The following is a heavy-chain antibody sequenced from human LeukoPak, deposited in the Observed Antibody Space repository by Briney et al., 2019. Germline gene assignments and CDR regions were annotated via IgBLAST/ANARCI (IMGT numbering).Heavy chain of an antibody. CDR1: GFSFSGYA. Sequence: GGSLRLSCVASGFSFSGYAIHWVRQAPGKGLEWVALISYNGGREDYADSVKGRFTIDRDNSKNTVYLQMNNLRPDDTAIYFCARQEARNYYYEGLDYWGQGNLVTVSS. CDR3: ARQEARNYYYEGLDY. CDR2: ISYNGGRE. J-gene: IGHJ4*02. V-gene: IGHV3-30*04. D-gene: IGHD3-22*01.